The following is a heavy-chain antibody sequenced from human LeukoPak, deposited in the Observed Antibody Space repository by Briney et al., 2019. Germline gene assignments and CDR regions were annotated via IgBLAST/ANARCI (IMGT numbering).Heavy chain of an antibody. CDR2: ISYDGSNK. CDR3: ARDSNSIDAFDI. V-gene: IGHV3-30*03. J-gene: IGHJ3*02. Sequence: GSLRLSCAASGFTFSSYGMHWVRQAPGKGLEWVAVISYDGSNKYYADSVKGRFTISRDNSKNTLYLQMNSLRAEDTAVYYCARDSNSIDAFDIWGQGTMVTVSS. CDR1: GFTFSSYG. D-gene: IGHD3-3*02.